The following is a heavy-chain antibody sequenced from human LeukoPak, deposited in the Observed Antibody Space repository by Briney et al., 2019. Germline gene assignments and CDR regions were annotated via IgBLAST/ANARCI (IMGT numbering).Heavy chain of an antibody. CDR2: TYYRSKWSS. CDR1: GDSVSSSAS. J-gene: IGHJ5*02. Sequence: SQTLSLTCAISGDSVSSSASWNWIRQSPSRGLEWLVRTYYRSKWSSDYATSVKSRITINADTSKNQFSLQLSSVIPADTAVYYCARDADSSNEWGPFDPWGQGTLVTVSS. V-gene: IGHV6-1*01. CDR3: ARDADSSNEWGPFDP. D-gene: IGHD1-1*01.